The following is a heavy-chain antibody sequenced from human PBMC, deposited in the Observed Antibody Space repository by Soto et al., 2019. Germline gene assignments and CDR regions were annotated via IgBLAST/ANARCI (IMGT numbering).Heavy chain of an antibody. J-gene: IGHJ3*02. V-gene: IGHV3-30*18. Sequence: PGGSLRLSCAASGFTFSSYGMHWVRQAPGKGLEWVAVISYDGSNKYYADSVKGRFTISRDNSKNTLYLQMNSLRAEDTAVYYCAKGPYGSGSYYNPSFDIWGQGTMVTVSS. CDR2: ISYDGSNK. D-gene: IGHD3-10*01. CDR1: GFTFSSYG. CDR3: AKGPYGSGSYYNPSFDI.